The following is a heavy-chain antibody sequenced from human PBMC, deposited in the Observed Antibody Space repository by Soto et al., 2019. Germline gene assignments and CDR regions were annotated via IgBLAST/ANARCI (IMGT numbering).Heavy chain of an antibody. D-gene: IGHD6-19*01. CDR2: ISGSGGNT. V-gene: IGHV3-23*01. Sequence: EVQLLESGGGLVQPGGSLRLSCAASGFTFSSYAMNWVRQAPGKGLEWVSAISGSGGNTYYADSVKGRFTISRDNSKHSLYLQMNSLRAEDTAVYYCANEPSRRGGCFDCCGQGTLVTVSS. J-gene: IGHJ4*02. CDR3: ANEPSRRGGCFDC. CDR1: GFTFSSYA.